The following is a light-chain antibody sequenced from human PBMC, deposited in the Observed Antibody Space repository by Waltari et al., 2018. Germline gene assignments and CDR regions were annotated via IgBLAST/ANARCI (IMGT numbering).Light chain of an antibody. J-gene: IGKJ5*01. CDR2: GAS. CDR1: QSVSSSY. CDR3: QQYGSSPPRVT. V-gene: IGKV3-20*01. Sequence: EIVLTQSPGTLSLSPGDRDTLSCRASQSVSSSYLAWYQQKPGQAPRLLIYGASSRATGIPDRFSGSGSGTDFTLTISRLEPEDFAVYYCQQYGSSPPRVTFGQGTRLEIK.